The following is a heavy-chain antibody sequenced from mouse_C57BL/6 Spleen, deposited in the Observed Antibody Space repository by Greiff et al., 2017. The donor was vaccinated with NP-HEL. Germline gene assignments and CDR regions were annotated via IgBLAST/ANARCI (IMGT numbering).Heavy chain of an antibody. CDR1: GYTFTSYW. J-gene: IGHJ3*01. Sequence: QVQLQQPGAELVRPGSSVKLSCKASGYTFTSYWMDWVKQRPGQGLEWIGNIYPSDSETHYNQKFKDKATLTVDKSSSTAYMQLSSLTSEDSAVYYCARDDYDYAFAYWGQGTLVTVSA. V-gene: IGHV1-61*01. CDR3: ARDDYDYAFAY. D-gene: IGHD2-4*01. CDR2: IYPSDSET.